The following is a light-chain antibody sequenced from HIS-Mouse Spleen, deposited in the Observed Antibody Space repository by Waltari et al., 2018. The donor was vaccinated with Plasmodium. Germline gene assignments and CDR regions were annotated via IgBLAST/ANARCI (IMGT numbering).Light chain of an antibody. CDR1: QSVSSY. Sequence: EIELTQSPATLSLSPGERATLSCRASQSVSSYLAWYQQKPGQAPRLLIYDASNRATGIPARFSGSGSGTDFTLTISSLEPEDFAVYYCQQRSNWPRVLTFGGGTKVEIK. CDR2: DAS. J-gene: IGKJ4*01. CDR3: QQRSNWPRVLT. V-gene: IGKV3-11*01.